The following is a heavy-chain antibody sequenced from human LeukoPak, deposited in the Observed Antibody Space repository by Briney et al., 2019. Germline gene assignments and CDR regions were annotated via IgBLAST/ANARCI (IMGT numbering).Heavy chain of an antibody. CDR3: ASDRPTGASRVFLVQ. D-gene: IGHD3-3*01. V-gene: IGHV3-21*01. CDR2: MSSGGTYI. CDR1: GFPFSSFA. Sequence: GGSLTLSCAASGFPFSSFAMTWVGPAPGKGVEGVSSMSSGGTYIYYPDSVRGRFTISSDNAKNSLYLLMHNLSAEDTGVYYCASDRPTGASRVFLVQWGQGTLVTVSS. J-gene: IGHJ4*02.